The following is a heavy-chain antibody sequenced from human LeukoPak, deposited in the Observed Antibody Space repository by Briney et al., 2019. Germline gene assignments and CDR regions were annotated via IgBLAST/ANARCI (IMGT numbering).Heavy chain of an antibody. CDR2: IYYSGST. CDR1: GGSISSYY. J-gene: IGHJ5*02. D-gene: IGHD5-18*01. V-gene: IGHV4-59*01. Sequence: PSETLSLTCTVSGGSISSYYWSWIRQPPGKGLEWIGYIYYSGSTNYNPSLKSRVTISVDTSKNQFSLKLSSVTAADTAVYYCARGGDTAMVLNWFDPWGQGTLVTVSS. CDR3: ARGGDTAMVLNWFDP.